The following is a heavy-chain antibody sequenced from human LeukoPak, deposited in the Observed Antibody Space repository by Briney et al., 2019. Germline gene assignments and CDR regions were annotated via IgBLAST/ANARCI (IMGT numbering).Heavy chain of an antibody. CDR1: GFSLSTSGMC. Sequence: SGPTLVNPTQTLTLTCTFSGFSLSTSGMCVSWIRQPPGKALEWLARIDWDDDKYYSTPLKTRLTISKDTSKNQVVLTMTNMDPVDTATYYCARGTLAAVDAFDIWGQGTMVTVSS. CDR2: IDWDDDK. J-gene: IGHJ3*02. CDR3: ARGTLAAVDAFDI. V-gene: IGHV2-70*11. D-gene: IGHD6-13*01.